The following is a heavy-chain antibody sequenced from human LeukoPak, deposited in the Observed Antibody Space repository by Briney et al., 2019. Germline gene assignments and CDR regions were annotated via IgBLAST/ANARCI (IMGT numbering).Heavy chain of an antibody. J-gene: IGHJ4*02. D-gene: IGHD3-22*01. Sequence: SETLSLTCSVSGGLTGSGTYYWGWIRQPPGKGLEWIGSHYYNGDTYYNPSLRSRVTISVDTSKNQFSLKLSSVTAADTAVYYCARGRGSSGYNYMGGYYFDYWGQGTLVTVSS. CDR3: ARGRGSSGYNYMGGYYFDY. V-gene: IGHV4-39*07. CDR1: GGLTGSGTYY. CDR2: HYYNGDT.